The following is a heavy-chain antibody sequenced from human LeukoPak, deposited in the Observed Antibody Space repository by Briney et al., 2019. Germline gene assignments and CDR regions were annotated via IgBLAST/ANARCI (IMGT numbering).Heavy chain of an antibody. V-gene: IGHV4-39*01. D-gene: IGHD2-2*01. CDR3: ARRPSWPSTSAFDI. J-gene: IGHJ3*02. CDR1: GGSVSSISYF. Sequence: SETLSLTCGVSGGSVSSISYFWGWIRQPPGKGLQWIGSIYYSGSAYYNPSLQSRVAISVDTSRNQFSLKLTSVTAADTAVYYCARRPSWPSTSAFDIWGRGQWSPSLQ. CDR2: IYYSGSA.